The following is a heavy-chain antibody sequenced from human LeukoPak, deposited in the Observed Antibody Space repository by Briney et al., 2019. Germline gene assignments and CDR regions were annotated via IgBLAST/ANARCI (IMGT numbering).Heavy chain of an antibody. J-gene: IGHJ4*02. D-gene: IGHD3-22*01. V-gene: IGHV3-23*01. CDR2: ISGSGGST. Sequence: GSLSLSCAASGFTFSTYAMSWVRQASRPGLEWVAAISGSGGSTYYADSVKGRFTISRDNSKITLYLQMNSLGAEDTAVYYCARYFDSSGYRPFDYWGQGTLVTVSS. CDR3: ARYFDSSGYRPFDY. CDR1: GFTFSTYA.